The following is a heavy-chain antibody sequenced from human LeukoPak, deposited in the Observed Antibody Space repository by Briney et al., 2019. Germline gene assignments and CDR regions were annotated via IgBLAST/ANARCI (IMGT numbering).Heavy chain of an antibody. J-gene: IGHJ6*02. Sequence: PGGSLRLSCAASGFTFDDYAMHWVRQAPGKGLEWVSGISWNSGSIGYADSVKGRFTISRDNAKNSLYLQMNSLRAEDTALYYCAKERQWLADYYYYGMDVWGQGTTVTVSS. D-gene: IGHD6-19*01. V-gene: IGHV3-9*01. CDR3: AKERQWLADYYYYGMDV. CDR2: ISWNSGSI. CDR1: GFTFDDYA.